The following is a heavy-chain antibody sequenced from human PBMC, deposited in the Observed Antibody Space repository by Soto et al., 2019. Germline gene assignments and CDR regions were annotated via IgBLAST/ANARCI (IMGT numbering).Heavy chain of an antibody. CDR3: AVNCISTSCYGVDP. V-gene: IGHV4-59*01. J-gene: IGHJ5*02. Sequence: SETLSLTCTVSGGSISSYYWSWIRQPPGKGLEWIGYIYYSGSTNYNPSLKSRVTISVDTSKNQFSLKLSSVTAADTAVYYCAVNCISTSCYGVDPWGQGTLVTVAS. CDR1: GGSISSYY. D-gene: IGHD2-2*01. CDR2: IYYSGST.